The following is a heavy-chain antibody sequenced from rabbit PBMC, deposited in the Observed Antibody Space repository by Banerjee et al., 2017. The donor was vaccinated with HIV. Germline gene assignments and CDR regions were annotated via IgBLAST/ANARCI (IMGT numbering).Heavy chain of an antibody. CDR3: ARDYYSFGYTGYAPSDV. CDR1: GFDFSSYG. D-gene: IGHD6-1*01. Sequence: QEQLVESGGGLVQPGGSLKLSCKASGFDFSSYGVSWVRQAPGKGLEWIAYIYPDYGSTDYASWAKGRFTVSKTSSTTVTLQMTSLTAADTAIYFCARDYYSFGYTGYAPSDVWGPGTLVTVS. CDR2: IYPDYGST. V-gene: IGHV1S45*01. J-gene: IGHJ4*01.